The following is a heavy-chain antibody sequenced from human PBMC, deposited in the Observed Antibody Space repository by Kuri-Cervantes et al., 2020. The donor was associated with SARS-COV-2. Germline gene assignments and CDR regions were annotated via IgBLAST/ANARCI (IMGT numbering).Heavy chain of an antibody. CDR1: GFTFSSYS. CDR3: AKDPPYCGGDCYSFDY. Sequence: GGSRRLSCAASGFTFSSYSMNWVRQAPGKGLEWVSAISGSGGSTYYADSVKGRFTISRYNSKNTLYLQMNSLRAEDTAVYYCAKDPPYCGGDCYSFDYWGQGNLVNVSS. J-gene: IGHJ4*02. D-gene: IGHD2-21*01. V-gene: IGHV3-23*01. CDR2: ISGSGGST.